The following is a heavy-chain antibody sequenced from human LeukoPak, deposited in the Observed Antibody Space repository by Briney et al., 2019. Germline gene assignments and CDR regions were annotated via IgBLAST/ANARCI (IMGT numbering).Heavy chain of an antibody. J-gene: IGHJ4*02. CDR2: ISSSSSSI. D-gene: IGHD6-13*01. CDR1: GFTFSSYS. V-gene: IGHV3-21*01. CDR3: ARTATDTGEFDY. Sequence: PGGSLRLSCAASGFTFSSYSMNWVRQAPGKGLECVSSISSSSSSIYYADSVKGRFTISRDDAKNSLNLQMNSLRAEDTAVYYCARTATDTGEFDYWGQGTLVTVSS.